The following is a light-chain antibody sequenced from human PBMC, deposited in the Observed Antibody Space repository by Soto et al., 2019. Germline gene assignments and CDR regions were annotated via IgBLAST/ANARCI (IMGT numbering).Light chain of an antibody. CDR2: DVT. J-gene: IGLJ1*01. CDR1: SSDVGAYDY. V-gene: IGLV2-14*01. Sequence: QSALTQPASVSGSPGQSITISCSGTSSDVGAYDYVSWYQQHPGKAPKLMISDVTNGPSGVPTRFSGSKSGNTASLTISGLQAEDEADYYCSSYTTSSTRVFGTGTKLT. CDR3: SSYTTSSTRV.